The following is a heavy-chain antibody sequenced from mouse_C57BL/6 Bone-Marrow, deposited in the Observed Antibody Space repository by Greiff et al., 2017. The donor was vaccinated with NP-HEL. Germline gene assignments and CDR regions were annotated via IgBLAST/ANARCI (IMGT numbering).Heavy chain of an antibody. J-gene: IGHJ2*01. Sequence: ESGPGLVKPSQSLSLTCSVSGYSITSGYYWNWIRQFPGNKLEWMGYISYDGSNNYNPSLKNRISITRDTSKNQFFLKLNSVTTEDTATYYCAREDGGYDLYYFDYWGQGTTLTVSS. V-gene: IGHV3-6*01. CDR2: ISYDGSN. D-gene: IGHD2-3*01. CDR3: AREDGGYDLYYFDY. CDR1: GYSITSGYY.